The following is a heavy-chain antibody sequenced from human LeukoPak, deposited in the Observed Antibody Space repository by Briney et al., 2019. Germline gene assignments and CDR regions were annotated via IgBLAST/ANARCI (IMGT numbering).Heavy chain of an antibody. J-gene: IGHJ6*03. D-gene: IGHD4-23*01. CDR3: ARRRMSATVVTDGLYYYYYYMDV. Sequence: SETLSLTCTVSGGSISSSSYYWGWIRQPPGKGLEWIGSIYYSGSTYYNPSLKSRVTISVDTSKNQFSLELSSVTAADTAVYYCARRRMSATVVTDGLYYYYYYMDVWGKGTTVTVSS. CDR1: GGSISSSSYY. CDR2: IYYSGST. V-gene: IGHV4-39*01.